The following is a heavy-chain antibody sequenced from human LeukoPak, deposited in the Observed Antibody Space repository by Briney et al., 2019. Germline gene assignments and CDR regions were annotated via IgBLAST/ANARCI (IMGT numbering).Heavy chain of an antibody. Sequence: GKSLKISCKGSGYSFTSYWIGWVRQMPGKGLEWMGIIYPGDSDTRYSPSFQGQVTISADKSISTAYLQWSSLKASDTAMYYCARGDWGVCGGDCSFFDYWGQGTLVTVSS. V-gene: IGHV5-51*01. CDR2: IYPGDSDT. D-gene: IGHD2-21*01. CDR1: GYSFTSYW. J-gene: IGHJ4*02. CDR3: ARGDWGVCGGDCSFFDY.